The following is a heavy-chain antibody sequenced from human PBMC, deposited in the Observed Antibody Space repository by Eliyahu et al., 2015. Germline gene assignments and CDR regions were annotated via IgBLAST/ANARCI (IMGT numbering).Heavy chain of an antibody. V-gene: IGHV1-18*01. D-gene: IGHD4-17*01. J-gene: IGHJ4*02. Sequence: QVHLVQSGAELKTPGASVKVXCKTSGYTFTSYGITWVRQAPGKGPEWMGRISGSNGETNYAQRFHGKVRMTTETSTTTAYMHLWSLTSDDTAIYYCARDAFDYGGTELDFWGQGTLVIVSS. CDR3: ARDAFDYGGTELDF. CDR1: GYTFTSYG. CDR2: ISGSNGET.